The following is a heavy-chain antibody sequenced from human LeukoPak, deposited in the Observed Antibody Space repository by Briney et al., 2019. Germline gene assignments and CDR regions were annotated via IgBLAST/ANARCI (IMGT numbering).Heavy chain of an antibody. CDR2: IDPNSGGT. V-gene: IGHV1-2*02. Sequence: GASVNVSCKASGYTFTGYYMHWVRQAPGQGLEWMGWIDPNSGGTNYAQKFQGRVTMTRDTSISTAYMELSRLRSDDTAVYYCARVRSAYYYGSGSYYRYYYYYGMDVWGQGTTVTVSS. CDR1: GYTFTGYY. J-gene: IGHJ6*02. CDR3: ARVRSAYYYGSGSYYRYYYYYGMDV. D-gene: IGHD3-10*01.